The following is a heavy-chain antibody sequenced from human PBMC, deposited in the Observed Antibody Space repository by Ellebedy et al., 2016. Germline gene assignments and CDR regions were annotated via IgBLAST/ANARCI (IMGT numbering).Heavy chain of an antibody. D-gene: IGHD3-22*01. J-gene: IGHJ4*02. CDR2: ISTYNGDT. V-gene: IGHV1-18*01. CDR3: ARDERGDGSGIVKVHFNY. CDR1: GYTFSSYG. Sequence: ASVKVSCKASGYTFSSYGITWVRQAPGQGLEWMGWISTYNGDTNYAQKLQGRVTMTTDTSTSTAYMELRSLRSDDTAVYYCARDERGDGSGIVKVHFNYWGQGTQVTVSS.